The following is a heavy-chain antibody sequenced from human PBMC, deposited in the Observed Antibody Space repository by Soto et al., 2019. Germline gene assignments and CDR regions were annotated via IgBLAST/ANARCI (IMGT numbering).Heavy chain of an antibody. J-gene: IGHJ6*02. Sequence: PSETLSLTCTVSGGSIGSGGYYWGWIRHHPGKGLEWIGYIYYSGSTYYNPSLKSRVTISVDTSKNQFSLKLSSVTAADTAVYYCARGPRGSYYYYGMDVWGPAPTVTVSS. CDR1: GGSIGSGGYY. CDR3: ARGPRGSYYYYGMDV. V-gene: IGHV4-31*03. CDR2: IYYSGST.